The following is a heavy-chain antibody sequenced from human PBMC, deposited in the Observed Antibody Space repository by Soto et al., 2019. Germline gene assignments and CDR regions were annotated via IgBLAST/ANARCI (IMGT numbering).Heavy chain of an antibody. J-gene: IGHJ3*01. CDR3: ARPTSGNAFDV. V-gene: IGHV3-33*01. CDR2: IWYDGSNK. Sequence: DLEESGGGVVQPGRSLRLSCAASGFTFRSHGMHWVRQASGKGLEWVAVIWYDGSNKYYIDSVKGRFTISRDNSKNTLYLQMNSLRVEDTAVYYCARPTSGNAFDVWGQGTVVTVSS. CDR1: GFTFRSHG.